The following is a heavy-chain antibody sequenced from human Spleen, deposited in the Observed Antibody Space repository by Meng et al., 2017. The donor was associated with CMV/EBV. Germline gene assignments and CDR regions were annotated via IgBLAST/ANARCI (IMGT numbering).Heavy chain of an antibody. CDR3: AKDRGSYYSFFDY. Sequence: GGSLRLSCAASGFTFSSYSMNWVRQAPGKGLEWVSSISSSSSYIYYADSVKGRFTISRDNAKNSLYLQMNSLRAEDMALYYCAKDRGSYYSFFDYWGQGALVTVSS. V-gene: IGHV3-21*04. J-gene: IGHJ4*02. D-gene: IGHD1-26*01. CDR1: GFTFSSYS. CDR2: ISSSSSYI.